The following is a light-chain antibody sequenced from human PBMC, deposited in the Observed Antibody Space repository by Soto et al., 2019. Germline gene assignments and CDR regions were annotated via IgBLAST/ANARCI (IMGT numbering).Light chain of an antibody. CDR2: GNS. CDR1: SSNIGAGYD. Sequence: SVLTQPPSVSGAPGQRVTISCTGSSSNIGAGYDVHWYQQLPGTAPKLLIYGNSNRPSGVPDRFSGSKSGTSASLAITGLQAEDEADYYCQSYDSSRRGLYGFGTGTKRTVL. J-gene: IGLJ1*01. V-gene: IGLV1-40*01. CDR3: QSYDSSRRGLYG.